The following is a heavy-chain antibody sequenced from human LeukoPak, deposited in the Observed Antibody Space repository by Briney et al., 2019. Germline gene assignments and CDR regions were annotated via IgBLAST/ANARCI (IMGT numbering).Heavy chain of an antibody. Sequence: GGSLRLSCAASGFTFSSYGMNWVRQAPGKGLEWVSYISYSSSTIYYADSVKGRFTISRDNAKNSLYLQMNSLRAEDTAVYYCERVNRMVPGYCSGGTCPGDYWGQGTLVTVSS. CDR2: ISYSSSTI. CDR1: GFTFSSYG. J-gene: IGHJ4*02. V-gene: IGHV3-48*01. CDR3: ERVNRMVPGYCSGGTCPGDY. D-gene: IGHD2-15*01.